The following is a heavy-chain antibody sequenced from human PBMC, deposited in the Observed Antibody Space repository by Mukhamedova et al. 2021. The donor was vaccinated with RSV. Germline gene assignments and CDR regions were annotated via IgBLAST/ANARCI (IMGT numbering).Heavy chain of an antibody. CDR2: IYSGGST. J-gene: IGHJ3*02. V-gene: IGHV3-53*05. CDR3: ARDYAGDGYNYPGRDAFDI. D-gene: IGHD5-24*01. Sequence: QAPGKGLEWVSVIYSGGSTYYADSVKGRFTISRDNSKNTLYLQMNSLRAEDTAVYYCARDYAGDGYNYPGRDAFDIWGQGTMVTV.